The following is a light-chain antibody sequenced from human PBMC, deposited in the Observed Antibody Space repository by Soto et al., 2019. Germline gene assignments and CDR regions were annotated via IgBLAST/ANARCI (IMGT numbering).Light chain of an antibody. V-gene: IGKV1-39*01. Sequence: DIQMTQSPSSLSASVGDRVTISCRASHSVGTHLSWLQQKPGKAPTLVIYDASTPHRGVPFRLSCSGSGTDFTLTISSLQTEDFASYSWHQTFSAPYTFGQGTKVEIK. CDR2: DAS. CDR3: HQTFSAPYT. CDR1: HSVGTH. J-gene: IGKJ2*01.